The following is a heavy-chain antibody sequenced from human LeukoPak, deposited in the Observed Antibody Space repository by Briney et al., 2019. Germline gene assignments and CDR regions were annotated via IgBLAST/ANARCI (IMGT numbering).Heavy chain of an antibody. J-gene: IGHJ4*02. D-gene: IGHD2-15*01. Sequence: GGSLRLSCAASGFTLSVNYMSWVRQAPGKGLEWVAGIRKDGVTDSTDSVKGRFTISRDNSKNTLYLQMHSLRAEDTAVYYCAREGGLGYCSLTTCALAYWGQGTPVNVSS. V-gene: IGHV3-53*01. CDR3: AREGGLGYCSLTTCALAY. CDR1: GFTLSVNY. CDR2: IRKDGVT.